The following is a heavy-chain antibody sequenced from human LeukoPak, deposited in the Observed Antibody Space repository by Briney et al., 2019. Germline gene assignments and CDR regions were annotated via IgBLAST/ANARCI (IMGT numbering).Heavy chain of an antibody. Sequence: SETLSLTCTVSGGSISSHYWSWIRQPAGKGLEWIGRIYTSGSTNYNPSLKSRVTISVDKSKNQFSLKLSSVTAADTAVYYCARYVYYDSSGYYFDYWGQGTLVTVSS. J-gene: IGHJ4*02. CDR2: IYTSGST. CDR3: ARYVYYDSSGYYFDY. CDR1: GGSISSHY. D-gene: IGHD3-22*01. V-gene: IGHV4-4*07.